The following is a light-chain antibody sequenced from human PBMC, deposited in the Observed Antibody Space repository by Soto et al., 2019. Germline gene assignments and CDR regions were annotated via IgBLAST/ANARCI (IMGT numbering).Light chain of an antibody. Sequence: ALTQPRSVSGSPGQSVTISCTGTSSDVGGYNFVSWYQQHPGKAPKLMIYDVSKRPSGVPDRFSGSKSGNTASLTISGLQAEDEADYYCCSYAGSYTWVFGGGTKLTVL. CDR2: DVS. CDR3: CSYAGSYTWV. J-gene: IGLJ2*01. CDR1: SSDVGGYNF. V-gene: IGLV2-11*01.